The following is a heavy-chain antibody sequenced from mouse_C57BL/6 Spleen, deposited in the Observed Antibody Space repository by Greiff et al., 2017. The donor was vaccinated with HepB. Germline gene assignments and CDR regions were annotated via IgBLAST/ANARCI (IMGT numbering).Heavy chain of an antibody. V-gene: IGHV1-50*01. CDR1: GYTFTSYW. CDR2: IDPSDSYT. J-gene: IGHJ1*03. D-gene: IGHD2-3*01. CDR3: ARQAGGYSYWYFDV. Sequence: QVQLKQPGAELVKPGASVKLSCKASGYTFTSYWMQWVKQRPGQGLEWIGEIDPSDSYTNYNQKFKGKATLTVDTSSSTAYMQLSSLTSEDSAVYYCARQAGGYSYWYFDVWGTGTTVTVSS.